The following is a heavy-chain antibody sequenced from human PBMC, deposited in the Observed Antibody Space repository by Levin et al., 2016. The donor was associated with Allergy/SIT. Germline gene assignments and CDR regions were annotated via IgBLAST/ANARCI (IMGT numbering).Heavy chain of an antibody. D-gene: IGHD5-18*01. V-gene: IGHV4-39*01. J-gene: IGHJ3*02. CDR3: ARTNLGYSYGYMYAFDI. CDR2: IYYSGST. Sequence: SETLSLTCTVSGGSISSSSYYWGWIRQPPGKGLEWIGSIYYSGSTYYNPPLKSRVTISVDTSKNQFSLKLSSVTAADTAVYYCARTNLGYSYGYMYAFDIWGQGTMVTVSS. CDR1: GGSISSSSYY.